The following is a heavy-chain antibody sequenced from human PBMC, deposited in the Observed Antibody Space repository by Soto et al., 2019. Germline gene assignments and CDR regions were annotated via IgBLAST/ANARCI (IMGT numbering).Heavy chain of an antibody. D-gene: IGHD7-27*01. CDR2: IDWDDAK. CDR1: GFSLNSNGMF. V-gene: IGHV2-70*13. Sequence: SGPTLVNPTQTLTLTCTFSGFSLNSNGMFVNWIRQPPGKALEWLALIDWDDAKYYSTSLKTRLTISRDTSKNQVVLTMTNMDPVDTATYYCARTSALPLGYPHGMDVWGQGTTVTVSS. J-gene: IGHJ6*02. CDR3: ARTSALPLGYPHGMDV.